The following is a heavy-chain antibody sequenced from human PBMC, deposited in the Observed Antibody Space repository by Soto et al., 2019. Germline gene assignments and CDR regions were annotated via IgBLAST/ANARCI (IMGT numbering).Heavy chain of an antibody. V-gene: IGHV4-59*01. CDR3: ARTLYSYGHRFDY. CDR2: IYYSGST. Sequence: SETLSLTCTVSGGSLSSYYWSWIRQPPGKGLEWIGYIYYSGSTNYNPSLKSRVTISVDTSKNQFSLKLSSVTAADTAVYYCARTLYSYGHRFDYWAQGTLVTVSS. J-gene: IGHJ4*02. D-gene: IGHD5-18*01. CDR1: GGSLSSYY.